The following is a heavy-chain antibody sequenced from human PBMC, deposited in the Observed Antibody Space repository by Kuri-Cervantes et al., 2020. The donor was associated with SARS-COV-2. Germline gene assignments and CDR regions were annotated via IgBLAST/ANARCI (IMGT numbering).Heavy chain of an antibody. J-gene: IGHJ5*02. V-gene: IGHV3-64D*08. D-gene: IGHD1-7*01. CDR2: ISSNGGST. CDR1: GFTFSSYA. CDR3: VKDVAFAGTTFDP. Sequence: GESLKISCSASGFTFSSYAMHWVRQAPGKGLEYVSAISSNGGSTYYADSVKGRFTISRDNSKNTLYLQMSSLRAEDTAVYYCVKDVAFAGTTFDPWGQGTLVTVSS.